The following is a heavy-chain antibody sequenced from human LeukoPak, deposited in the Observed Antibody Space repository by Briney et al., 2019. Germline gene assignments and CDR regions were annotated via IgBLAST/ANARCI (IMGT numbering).Heavy chain of an antibody. CDR2: ISSASNTI. Sequence: GGSLRLSCAASGFTYSSYSMNWVRQAPGKGLEWVSYISSASNTIYYADSVKGRFTISRDNAKNSLYLQMNSLRAEDTAMYYCARDGWFGDYNWFDPWGQGTLVTVSS. J-gene: IGHJ5*02. V-gene: IGHV3-48*01. CDR1: GFTYSSYS. D-gene: IGHD3-10*01. CDR3: ARDGWFGDYNWFDP.